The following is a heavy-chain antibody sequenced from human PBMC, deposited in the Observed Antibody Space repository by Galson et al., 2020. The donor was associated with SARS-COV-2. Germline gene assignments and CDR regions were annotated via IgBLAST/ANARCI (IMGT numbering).Heavy chain of an antibody. Sequence: SETLSLTCTVSGDSINNYNWSWIRQPAGKGLEWIGHIFINGSANYNPSLKSRVTMSLDTSKNQFSLKVNSVTAADTAVYYCARDQSYGDYIFSHLIIWFDPWGQGTLVTVSS. CDR2: IFINGSA. CDR1: GDSINNYN. D-gene: IGHD4-17*01. V-gene: IGHV4-4*07. J-gene: IGHJ5*02. CDR3: ARDQSYGDYIFSHLIIWFDP.